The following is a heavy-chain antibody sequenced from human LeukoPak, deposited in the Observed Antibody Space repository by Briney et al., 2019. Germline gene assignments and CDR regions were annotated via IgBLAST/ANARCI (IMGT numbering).Heavy chain of an antibody. J-gene: IGHJ4*02. CDR2: ISGSGGTT. V-gene: IGHV3-23*01. CDR1: GFTFNTYA. CDR3: AKRPYYYDSSGYYFDY. D-gene: IGHD3-22*01. Sequence: GGSLRLSCAASGFTFNTYAMSWVRQAPGKGLEWVSGISGSGGTTYYADSVKGRFTISRDNSKNTLYLQMNSLRAEDTAVYYCAKRPYYYDSSGYYFDYWGQGTLVTVSS.